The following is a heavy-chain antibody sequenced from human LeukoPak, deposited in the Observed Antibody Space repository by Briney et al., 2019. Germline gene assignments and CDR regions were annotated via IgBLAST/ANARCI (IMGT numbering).Heavy chain of an antibody. D-gene: IGHD2-2*01. Sequence: SETLSLTCAVYGGSFSGYYWSWIRQPPGKGLEWIGEINHSGSTNYNPSLKSRVTISVDTSKNQLSLKLSSVTAADTAVYYCARDRGVVVPAAACDYWGQGTLVTVSS. CDR3: ARDRGVVVPAAACDY. V-gene: IGHV4-34*01. CDR1: GGSFSGYY. J-gene: IGHJ4*02. CDR2: INHSGST.